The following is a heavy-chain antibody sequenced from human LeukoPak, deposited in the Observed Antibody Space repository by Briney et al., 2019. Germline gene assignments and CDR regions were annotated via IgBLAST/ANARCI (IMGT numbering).Heavy chain of an antibody. CDR3: AKDIRPHHSTIGY. J-gene: IGHJ4*02. CDR1: GFTFSSYA. Sequence: GGSLRLSCAASGFTFSSYAMHWVRQAPGKGLEWVAVISYDGSNKYYADSVKGRFTISRDNAKNSLYLQMNSLRAEDTALYYCAKDIRPHHSTIGYWGQGTLVTVSS. CDR2: ISYDGSNK. V-gene: IGHV3-30-3*01.